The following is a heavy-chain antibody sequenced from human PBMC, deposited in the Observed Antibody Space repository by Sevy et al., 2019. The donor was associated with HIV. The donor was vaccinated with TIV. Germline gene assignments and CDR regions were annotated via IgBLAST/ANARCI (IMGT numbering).Heavy chain of an antibody. Sequence: SETLSLTCTVSGGSITSLYWNWIRQPPGKGLEWIANIYYNDHINYNPSLKSRVTLSLDTSKNQFSLRRSSVTAADTAMYYCAGENAWGRGYSWGQGTLVTVSS. D-gene: IGHD1-26*01. V-gene: IGHV4-59*08. CDR3: AGENAWGRGYS. J-gene: IGHJ4*02. CDR2: IYYNDHI. CDR1: GGSITSLY.